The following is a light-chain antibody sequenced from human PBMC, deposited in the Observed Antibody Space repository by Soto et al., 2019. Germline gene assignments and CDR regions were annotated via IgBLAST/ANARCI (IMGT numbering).Light chain of an antibody. Sequence: DVVMTQSPDALAVSLGERATINCKSSQRVLSTYGNNYCLAWYQQKPGQPPKLLIYWASTRESGFPDRFSGSGFGTDFTLTISSLQAEDVATYYWQQYDTTPKGFTLGPGTKVNIK. CDR2: WAS. V-gene: IGKV4-1*01. J-gene: IGKJ3*01. CDR3: QQYDTTPKGFT. CDR1: QRVLSTYGNNYC.